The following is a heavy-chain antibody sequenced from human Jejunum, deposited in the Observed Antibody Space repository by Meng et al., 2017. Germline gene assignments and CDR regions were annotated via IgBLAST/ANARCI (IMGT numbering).Heavy chain of an antibody. CDR3: ARDLGNGEDY. Sequence: QVQMVQSGAEVKKPGASVKVSCKASGYTFTRFGISWVRKAPGEGLEWMGWISPYNGDTNYAQKLQGRVTLTTDTSTSTAYMELRSLRSDDTAMYYCARDLGNGEDYWGQGTLVTVSS. CDR1: GYTFTRFG. CDR2: ISPYNGDT. D-gene: IGHD3-10*01. V-gene: IGHV1-18*01. J-gene: IGHJ4*02.